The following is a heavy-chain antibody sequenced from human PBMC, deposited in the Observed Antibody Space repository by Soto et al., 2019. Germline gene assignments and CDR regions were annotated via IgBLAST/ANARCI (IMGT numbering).Heavy chain of an antibody. V-gene: IGHV4-30-4*01. CDR1: GGSISSGDYY. J-gene: IGHJ4*02. CDR3: ATTFGYNSGWYRFDY. Sequence: SETLSLTCTVSGGSISSGDYYWGWIRQPPGKGLEWIGYIYSSGTTYYNPSLKSRVTISVDTSKNQFSLKPTSVTAADTAVYYCATTFGYNSGWYRFDYWGQGTLVTVSS. CDR2: IYSSGTT. D-gene: IGHD6-19*01.